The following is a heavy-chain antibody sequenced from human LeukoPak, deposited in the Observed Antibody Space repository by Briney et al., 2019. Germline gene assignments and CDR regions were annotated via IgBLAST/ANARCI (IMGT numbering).Heavy chain of an antibody. CDR1: GFTFSSYA. D-gene: IGHD3-16*01. Sequence: PGASLRLSCAASGFTFSSYAMNWVRQAPGKGLEWVSAISGSGSSTYYADSVKGRFTISRDNSKNTLYLQMNSLRAEDTAVYYCAIDVRVGYDYFGADSWGEGALGTLSS. V-gene: IGHV3-23*01. CDR2: ISGSGSST. CDR3: AIDVRVGYDYFGADS. J-gene: IGHJ4*02.